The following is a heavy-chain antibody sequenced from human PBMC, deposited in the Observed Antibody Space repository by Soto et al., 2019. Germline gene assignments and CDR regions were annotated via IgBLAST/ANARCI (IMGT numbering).Heavy chain of an antibody. V-gene: IGHV3-33*01. J-gene: IGHJ4*02. Sequence: QVQLVAAGGGVVQPGRSLRLSCAAYGFTFSSYGMQWVSQDPGKGLEWVAVIWSDGSNKYSADSVKGRFTISRDNSKNTLYLQMNGLRAEDTAVYYCARDLHRHREAAGLAYWGQGTMVNVSS. CDR1: GFTFSSYG. CDR3: ARDLHRHREAAGLAY. D-gene: IGHD6-13*01. CDR2: IWSDGSNK.